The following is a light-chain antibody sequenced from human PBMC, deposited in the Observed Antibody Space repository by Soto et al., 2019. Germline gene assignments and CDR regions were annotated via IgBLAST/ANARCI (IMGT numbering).Light chain of an antibody. J-gene: IGKJ1*01. CDR3: QQYGSSPQT. CDR1: QSVSSSF. CDR2: GAS. V-gene: IGKV3-20*01. Sequence: EIVLTQSPGTLSWSPGERATRSCRASQSVSSSFLAWYQQKPGQAPRLLIHGASSRATGIPDRFSGSGSGTDFTLTISRLEPEDFAVYYCQQYGSSPQTFGQGTKVDIK.